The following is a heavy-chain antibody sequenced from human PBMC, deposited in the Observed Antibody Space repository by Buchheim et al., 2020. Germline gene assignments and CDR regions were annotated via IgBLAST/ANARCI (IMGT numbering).Heavy chain of an antibody. CDR1: GFTFSSYW. CDR2: IKQDGSEK. V-gene: IGHV3-7*03. D-gene: IGHD3-10*01. J-gene: IGHJ6*02. CDR3: ARSVYYYGSGSYYNVFYYGMDV. Sequence: EVQLVESGGGLVQPGGSLRLSCAASGFTFSSYWMSWVRQAPGKGLEGVANIKQDGSEKYYVDSVKGRFTISRENAKKSLYLQMNSLRAEDTAVYYCARSVYYYGSGSYYNVFYYGMDVWGQGTT.